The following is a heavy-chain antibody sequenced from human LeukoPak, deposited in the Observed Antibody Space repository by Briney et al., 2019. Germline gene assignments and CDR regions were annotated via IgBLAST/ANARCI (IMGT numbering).Heavy chain of an antibody. J-gene: IGHJ6*03. D-gene: IGHD3-3*01. CDR2: MNPNSGNT. CDR1: GYTFTSYD. Sequence: ASVKVSCKASGYTFTSYDINWVRQATGQGLEWMGWMNPNSGNTGYAQKFQGRVTITRNTSISTAYMELSSLRSEDTAVYCCARGSKGDNYDFWSGYRGPSYMDVWGKGTTVTVSS. CDR3: ARGSKGDNYDFWSGYRGPSYMDV. V-gene: IGHV1-8*03.